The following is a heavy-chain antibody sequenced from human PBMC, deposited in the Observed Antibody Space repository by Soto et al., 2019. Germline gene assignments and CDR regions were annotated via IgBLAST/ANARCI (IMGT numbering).Heavy chain of an antibody. J-gene: IGHJ4*02. CDR3: ASSTTAYCGGDCSIDY. D-gene: IGHD2-21*02. Sequence: QVQLVQSGAEVKKPGSSVKVSCKASGGTFSSYTISWVRQAPGQGLEWMGRIIPILGIANYAQKFQGRVTITADKSTSTAYMELSSLRSEDTAVYYCASSTTAYCGGDCSIDYWGQGTLFTVSS. V-gene: IGHV1-69*02. CDR2: IIPILGIA. CDR1: GGTFSSYT.